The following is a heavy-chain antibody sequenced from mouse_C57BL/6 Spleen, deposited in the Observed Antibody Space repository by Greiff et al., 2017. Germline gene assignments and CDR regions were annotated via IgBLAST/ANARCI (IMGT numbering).Heavy chain of an antibody. V-gene: IGHV1-7*01. Sequence: VQGVESGAELAKPGASVKLSCKASGYTFTSYWMHWVKQRPGQGLEWIGDINPSSGYTKYTQKFKDKATLTADKSSSTAYMQLSSLTYADSAVYYCARSLYYDYDEAWFAYWGQGTLVTVSA. D-gene: IGHD2-4*01. CDR3: ARSLYYDYDEAWFAY. CDR2: INPSSGYT. CDR1: GYTFTSYW. J-gene: IGHJ3*01.